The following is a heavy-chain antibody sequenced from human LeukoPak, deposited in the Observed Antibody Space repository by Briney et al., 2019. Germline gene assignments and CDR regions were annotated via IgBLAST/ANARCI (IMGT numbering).Heavy chain of an antibody. CDR2: IYSGGST. Sequence: GGSLRPSCAASGFTVSSNYMSWVRQAPGKGLEWVSVIYSGGSTYYADSVKGRFTISRDNSKNTLYLQMNSLTAEDTAVYYCARVGVVPAAIPDGFDIWGQGTMVAVSS. D-gene: IGHD2-2*01. CDR3: ARVGVVPAAIPDGFDI. J-gene: IGHJ3*02. V-gene: IGHV3-53*01. CDR1: GFTVSSNY.